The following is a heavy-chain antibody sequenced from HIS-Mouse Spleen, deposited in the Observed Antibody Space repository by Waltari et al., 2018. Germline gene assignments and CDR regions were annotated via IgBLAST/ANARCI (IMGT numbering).Heavy chain of an antibody. Sequence: EVQLVESGGGLVQPGGSLRLSCAASGFTFSSYSMNWVRQAPGKGLEWVSYISSSISTIYYADSVKGRFTSARDNAKNSLYLQMNSLRAEDTAVYYCARDPANYYDSSGYYDYYGMDVWGQGTTVTVSS. D-gene: IGHD3-22*01. CDR2: ISSSISTI. CDR1: GFTFSSYS. CDR3: ARDPANYYDSSGYYDYYGMDV. V-gene: IGHV3-48*01. J-gene: IGHJ6*02.